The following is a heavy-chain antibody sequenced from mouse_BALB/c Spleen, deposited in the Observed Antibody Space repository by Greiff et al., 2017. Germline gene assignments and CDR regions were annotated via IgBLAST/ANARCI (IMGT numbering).Heavy chain of an antibody. D-gene: IGHD1-2*01. Sequence: QVQLQQSGAELVRPGASVKLSCKASGYTFTSYWINWVKQRPGQGLEWIGNIYPSDSYTNYNQKFKDKATLTVDKSSSTAYMQLSSPTSEDSAVYYCVTTATTHFDYWGQGTTLTVSS. CDR3: VTTATTHFDY. V-gene: IGHV1-69*02. J-gene: IGHJ2*01. CDR1: GYTFTSYW. CDR2: IYPSDSYT.